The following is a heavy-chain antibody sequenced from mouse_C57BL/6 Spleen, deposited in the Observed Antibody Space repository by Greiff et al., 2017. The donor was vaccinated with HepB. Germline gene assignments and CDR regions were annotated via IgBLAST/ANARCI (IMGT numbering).Heavy chain of an antibody. V-gene: IGHV1-50*01. CDR3: ARRGGSNYDAMDY. CDR1: GYTFTSYW. J-gene: IGHJ4*01. D-gene: IGHD2-5*01. Sequence: VQLQQPGAELVKPGASVKLSCKASGYTFTSYWMQWVKQRPGQGLEWIGEIDPSDSYTNYNQKFKGKATLTVDTSSSTASMQLSSLTSEDSAVYYCARRGGSNYDAMDYWGQGTSVTVSS. CDR2: IDPSDSYT.